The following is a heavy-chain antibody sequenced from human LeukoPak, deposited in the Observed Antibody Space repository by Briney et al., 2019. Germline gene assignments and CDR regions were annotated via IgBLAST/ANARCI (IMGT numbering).Heavy chain of an antibody. CDR3: ARVVDDYGDYALDY. Sequence: ASVKVSCKASGYTFTGYYMHWVRQAPGQGLEWMGWINTNTGNPTYAQGFTGRFVFSLDTSVSTAYLQISSLKAEDTAVYYCARVVDDYGDYALDYWGQGTLVTVSS. V-gene: IGHV7-4-1*02. CDR1: GYTFTGYY. J-gene: IGHJ4*02. CDR2: INTNTGNP. D-gene: IGHD4-17*01.